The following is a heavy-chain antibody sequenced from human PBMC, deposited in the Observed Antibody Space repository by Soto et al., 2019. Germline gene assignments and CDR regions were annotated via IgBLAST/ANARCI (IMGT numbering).Heavy chain of an antibody. CDR1: GFSLSTSGVG. CDR3: AHSLDYDPYRGLYYYGMDV. V-gene: IGHV2-5*02. Sequence: QITLKESGPTLVKPTQTLTLTCTFSGFSLSTSGVGVGWIRQPPGKALEWLALIYWDDDKRYSPSLKSRLTITKDTSKNQVVLTMTTMDPVDTATYYCAHSLDYDPYRGLYYYGMDVWGQGTTVTVSS. J-gene: IGHJ6*02. D-gene: IGHD3-16*01. CDR2: IYWDDDK.